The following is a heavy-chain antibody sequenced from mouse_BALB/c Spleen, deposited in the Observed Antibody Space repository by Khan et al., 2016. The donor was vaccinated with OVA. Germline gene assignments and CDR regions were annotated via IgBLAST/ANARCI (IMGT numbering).Heavy chain of an antibody. CDR3: ARDYFGNYEFAY. J-gene: IGHJ3*01. CDR1: GYTFTNYW. D-gene: IGHD2-1*01. CDR2: IFPGTGNT. Sequence: QVQLQQSGAELVKPGASVQLSCKTSGYTFTNYWIQWVKQRPGQGLGWIGQIFPGTGNTYSIENFKAQATLTVDKSSSTPYMQLSSLTSEDSAVYFCARDYFGNYEFAYWGQGTLVTVSA. V-gene: IGHV1S132*01.